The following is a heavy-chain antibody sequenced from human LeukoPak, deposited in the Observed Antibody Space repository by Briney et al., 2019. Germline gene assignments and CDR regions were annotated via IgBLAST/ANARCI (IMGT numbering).Heavy chain of an antibody. Sequence: GESLKISCKASGYTFTSYGISWVRQAPGQGLEWMGWISAYNGNTNYAQKLQGRVTMTTDTSTSTAYMELRSLRSDDRAVYYCARDCSSTSCYDYYYYYGMDVWGQGTTVTVSS. CDR3: ARDCSSTSCYDYYYYYGMDV. CDR2: ISAYNGNT. CDR1: GYTFTSYG. V-gene: IGHV1-18*01. J-gene: IGHJ6*02. D-gene: IGHD2-2*01.